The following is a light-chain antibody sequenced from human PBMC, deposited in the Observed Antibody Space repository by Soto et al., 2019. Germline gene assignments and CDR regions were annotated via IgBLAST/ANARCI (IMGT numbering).Light chain of an antibody. CDR2: GAS. CDR1: QSVSRN. V-gene: IGKV3-15*01. CDR3: QQYNKWPSYT. Sequence: ETVMTQSPATLSVSPGERATLSCRASQSVSRNLAWYQQKPGQAPRLLIYGASTRATGIPARFSGSGSGTEFTLTISSLQSEDCAVYYCQQYNKWPSYTFGQGTKLEIK. J-gene: IGKJ2*01.